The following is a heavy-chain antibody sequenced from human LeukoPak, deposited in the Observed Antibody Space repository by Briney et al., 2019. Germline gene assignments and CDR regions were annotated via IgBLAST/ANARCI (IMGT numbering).Heavy chain of an antibody. D-gene: IGHD6-19*01. J-gene: IGHJ4*02. V-gene: IGHV4-34*01. Sequence: SETLSLTCAVYGGSFSGYYWSWIRQPPGKGLEWIGEINHGGSTNYNPSLKSRVTISVDTSKNQFSLKLSSVTAADTAAYYCARAGSIAVAGPDYWGQGTLVTVSS. CDR3: ARAGSIAVAGPDY. CDR1: GGSFSGYY. CDR2: INHGGST.